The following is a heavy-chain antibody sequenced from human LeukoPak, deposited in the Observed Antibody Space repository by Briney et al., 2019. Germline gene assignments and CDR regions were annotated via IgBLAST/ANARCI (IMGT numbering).Heavy chain of an antibody. V-gene: IGHV3-7*03. CDR1: GFTYSNYW. Sequence: PGGSLRLSCAASGFTYSNYWVSWVRQAPGKGLEWVANIKEDGSEKYYVDSVKGRFTISRDNSKNTLYLQMNSLRAEDTAVYYCAKDQWFGSRSFDIWGQGTMVTVSS. D-gene: IGHD3-10*01. CDR3: AKDQWFGSRSFDI. J-gene: IGHJ3*02. CDR2: IKEDGSEK.